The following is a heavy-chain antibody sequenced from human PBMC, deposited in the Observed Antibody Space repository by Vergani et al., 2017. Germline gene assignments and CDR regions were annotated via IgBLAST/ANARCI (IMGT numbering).Heavy chain of an antibody. D-gene: IGHD3-10*01. CDR3: ARDRYYLGSGGYPYFYYYGLDV. CDR2: ISSSSSYI. CDR1: SFKLGDYG. J-gene: IGHJ6*02. V-gene: IGHV3-21*01. Sequence: VQLVESGGGVVQPGRSLRLSCTPSSFKLGDYGMNWVRQAPGKGLEWVSSISSSSSYIHYSDSLKGRFTISRDNAKSSLYLQMNILRAEDTGVYYCARDRYYLGSGGYPYFYYYGLDVWGQGTAVTVSS.